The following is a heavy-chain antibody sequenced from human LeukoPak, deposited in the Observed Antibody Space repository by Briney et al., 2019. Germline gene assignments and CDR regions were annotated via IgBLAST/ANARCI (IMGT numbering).Heavy chain of an antibody. V-gene: IGHV3-7*01. D-gene: IGHD6-13*01. CDR3: ARVIGDSSSWYQLKYYFDY. J-gene: IGHJ4*02. CDR1: GFTFSSYW. Sequence: PGGSLRLSCAASGFTFSSYWMSWVRQAPGKGLEWVANIKQDGSEKYYVDSVKGRFTISRDNAKNSLYLQMNSLRAEDTAVYYCARVIGDSSSWYQLKYYFDYWGKGTLVTVSS. CDR2: IKQDGSEK.